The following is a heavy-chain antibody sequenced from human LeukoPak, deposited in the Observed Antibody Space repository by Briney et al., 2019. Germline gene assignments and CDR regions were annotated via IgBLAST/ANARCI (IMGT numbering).Heavy chain of an antibody. CDR1: GYSFSSYW. D-gene: IGHD3-22*01. CDR3: ARRLTYDSRAYYCLDY. J-gene: IGHJ4*02. CDR2: IYPGDSDT. V-gene: IGHV5-51*01. Sequence: GESLKISCKGSGYSFSSYWIGWVRQMPGKGLEWMGIIYPGDSDTRYSPSFQGQVTISADKSISTAYLQWSSLKASDTAMYYCARRLTYDSRAYYCLDYWGQGTLVTVSS.